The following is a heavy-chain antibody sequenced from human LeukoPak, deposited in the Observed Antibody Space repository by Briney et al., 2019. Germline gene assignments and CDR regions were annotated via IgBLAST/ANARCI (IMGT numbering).Heavy chain of an antibody. CDR2: IKQDGSEK. Sequence: GGSLRLSCAASGITFSSYWMSWVRQAPGKGLEWVANIKQDGSEKNYVDSVKGRFTISRDNAKNSLYLQMNSLRAEDTAMYYCASLDTAMVNGDYWGQGTLVTVSS. J-gene: IGHJ4*02. CDR3: ASLDTAMVNGDY. D-gene: IGHD5-18*01. CDR1: GITFSSYW. V-gene: IGHV3-7*01.